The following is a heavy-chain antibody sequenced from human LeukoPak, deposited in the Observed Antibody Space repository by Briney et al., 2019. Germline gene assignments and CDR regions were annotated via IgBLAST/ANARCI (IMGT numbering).Heavy chain of an antibody. CDR1: GFTFSSYS. V-gene: IGHV3-21*01. CDR2: ISSSGTYV. Sequence: GSLRLSCAASGFTFSSYSMNWVRQAPGKGLEWVSSISSSGTYVYYADPVKGRFTISRDNAKNSLSLQMNSLRADDAAVYYCARASSKQLAGYLPDGFDIWGQGTMVTVSS. CDR3: ARASSKQLAGYLPDGFDI. J-gene: IGHJ3*02. D-gene: IGHD3-9*01.